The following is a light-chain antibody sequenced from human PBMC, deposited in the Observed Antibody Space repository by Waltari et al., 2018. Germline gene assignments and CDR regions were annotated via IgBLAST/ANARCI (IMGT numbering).Light chain of an antibody. J-gene: IGKJ3*01. CDR2: KVS. CDR3: MQGIHWPFT. V-gene: IGKV2-30*01. CDR1: QSLVYTDGNPY. Sequence: DVVMTQSPLSLPVTLGQPASISCRSGQSLVYTDGNPYLSWFQQRPGQSPRRLLYKVSNRDSGVPDRFSGSGSGTDFTLKISGVEAEDIGMYYCMQGIHWPFTFGPGTKVDIK.